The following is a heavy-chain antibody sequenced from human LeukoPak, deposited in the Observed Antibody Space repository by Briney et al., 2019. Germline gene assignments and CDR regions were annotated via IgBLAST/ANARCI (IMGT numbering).Heavy chain of an antibody. CDR3: ARDNDFWSGYSYYYYMDV. J-gene: IGHJ6*03. CDR1: GFTFSTYW. D-gene: IGHD3-3*01. V-gene: IGHV3-7*01. CDR2: IKQDGSEK. Sequence: GGSLRLSCAASGFTFSTYWMSWVRQAPGKGLEWVANIKQDGSEKYYVDSVKGRFTISRDNAKNSLFLQMNSLRAEDTAVYYCARDNDFWSGYSYYYYMDVWGKGTTVTVSS.